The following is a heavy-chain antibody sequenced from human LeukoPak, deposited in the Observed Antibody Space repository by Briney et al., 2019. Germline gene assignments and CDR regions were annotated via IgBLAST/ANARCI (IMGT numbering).Heavy chain of an antibody. CDR1: GGSISSSNW. CDR2: IYHSGST. D-gene: IGHD2-2*01. Sequence: SGTLSLTCAVSGGSISSSNWWSWVRQPPGKGLEWIGEIYHSGSTNYNPSLKSRVTISVDKSKNQFSLKLSSVTAADTAVDYCARVGIVVVPAATRWFDPWGQGTLVTVSS. J-gene: IGHJ5*02. V-gene: IGHV4-4*02. CDR3: ARVGIVVVPAATRWFDP.